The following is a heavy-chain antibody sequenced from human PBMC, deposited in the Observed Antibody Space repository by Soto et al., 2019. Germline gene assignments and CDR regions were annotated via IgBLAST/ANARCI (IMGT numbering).Heavy chain of an antibody. J-gene: IGHJ3*01. CDR1: GYTLTELS. CDR2: FDPEDDEM. Sequence: QVQLVQSGAEVKKPGASVKVSGKVFGYTLTELSMHWVRQAPGKGLEWMGGFDPEDDEMVYAQKFQGRVTMIEDTSTETAYMELSGLTSEDTAVYYCATDQDTWIIGAFDVWGQGTMVSVSS. D-gene: IGHD1-1*01. V-gene: IGHV1-24*01. CDR3: ATDQDTWIIGAFDV.